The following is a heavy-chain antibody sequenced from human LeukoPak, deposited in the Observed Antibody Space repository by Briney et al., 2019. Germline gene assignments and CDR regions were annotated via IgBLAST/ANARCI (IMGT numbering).Heavy chain of an antibody. CDR3: AREASRSTVTTYGFFDH. J-gene: IGHJ4*02. CDR2: IYSSGST. CDR1: GGSISSYY. D-gene: IGHD4-17*01. V-gene: IGHV4-59*01. Sequence: SETLSLTCTVSGGSISSYYWSWIRQPPGKGLEWIGYIYSSGSTNYNPSLKSRVTISVDTSKNDFSLKLSSVTAADTAVYYCAREASRSTVTTYGFFDHWGQGTLVTVSS.